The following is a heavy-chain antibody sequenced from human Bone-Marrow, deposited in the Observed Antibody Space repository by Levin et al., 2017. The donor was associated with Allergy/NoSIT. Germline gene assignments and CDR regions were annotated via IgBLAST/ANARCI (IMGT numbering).Heavy chain of an antibody. CDR2: VYYSGST. J-gene: IGHJ5*02. Sequence: SQTLSLTCTVSGGSISTYCWGWIRQPPGKGLEWIGYVYYSGSTKYNPSLKSRVTMSVDTSQNQFSLKLRAVTAADTAVYYCARRTMFGVVTPNWFDPWGQGTLVTVSS. D-gene: IGHD3-3*01. CDR3: ARRTMFGVVTPNWFDP. V-gene: IGHV4-59*01. CDR1: GGSISTYC.